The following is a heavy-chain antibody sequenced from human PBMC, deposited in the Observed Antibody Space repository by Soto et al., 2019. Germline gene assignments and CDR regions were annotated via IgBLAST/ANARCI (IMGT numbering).Heavy chain of an antibody. CDR1: GFTFSSYA. Sequence: PGGSLRLSCAASGFTFSSYAMSWVRQAPGKGLEWVSAISGSGGSTCYADSVKGRFTISRDNSKNTLYLQMNSLRAEDTAVYYCAKGTGLKLSGYDPFDYWGQGTLVTVSS. D-gene: IGHD5-12*01. CDR3: AKGTGLKLSGYDPFDY. V-gene: IGHV3-23*01. J-gene: IGHJ4*02. CDR2: ISGSGGST.